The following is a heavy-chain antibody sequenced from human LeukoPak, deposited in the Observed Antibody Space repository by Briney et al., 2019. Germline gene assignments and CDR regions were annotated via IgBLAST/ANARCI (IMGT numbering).Heavy chain of an antibody. Sequence: SETLSLTCGVSGASVSSHFWSWIRQTPGMGLEWIGYISNRGSTGYNPSLGSRVTISVDAPKNEVSLNVRSVSAADTAVYYCAKGVSGTYYAFDVWGQGRTV. CDR3: AKGVSGTYYAFDV. D-gene: IGHD1-26*01. CDR1: GASVSSHF. J-gene: IGHJ3*01. V-gene: IGHV4-59*02. CDR2: ISNRGST.